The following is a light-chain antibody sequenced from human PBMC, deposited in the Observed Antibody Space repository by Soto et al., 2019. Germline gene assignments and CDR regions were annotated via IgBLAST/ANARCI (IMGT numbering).Light chain of an antibody. J-gene: IGKJ4*01. CDR2: ATS. CDR3: HQTSNIPFT. V-gene: IGKV1-39*01. CDR1: QSIRRY. Sequence: DIQMTQSPSSLSASVGDRVTITCRASQSIRRYLNWYQQKQGKAPKLLIYATSSLQSGVPSRFSGSGSGAEFTLTISSLQPEDFATYYCHQTSNIPFTFGGGTKVEN.